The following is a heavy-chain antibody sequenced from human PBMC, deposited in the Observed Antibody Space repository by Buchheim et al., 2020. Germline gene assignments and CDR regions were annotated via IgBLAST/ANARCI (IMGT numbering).Heavy chain of an antibody. V-gene: IGHV3-72*01. CDR2: TRNKANSYTT. J-gene: IGHJ6*02. CDR1: GFTFSDHY. CDR3: ARVIYDFWSGYLDGMDV. Sequence: EVQLVESGGGLVQPGGSLRLSCAASGFTFSDHYMDWVRQAPGKGLEWVGRTRNKANSYTTEYAASVKGRFTISRDDSKNSLYLQMNSLKTEDTAVYYCARVIYDFWSGYLDGMDVWGQGTT. D-gene: IGHD3-3*01.